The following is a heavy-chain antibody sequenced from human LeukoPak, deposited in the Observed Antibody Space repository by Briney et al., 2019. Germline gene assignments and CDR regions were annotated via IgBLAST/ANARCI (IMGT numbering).Heavy chain of an antibody. J-gene: IGHJ6*03. CDR1: GFTFTTYW. V-gene: IGHV3-7*01. Sequence: GGSLRLSCAASGFTFTTYWMSWVRQLPGQGLEWVANINPDVTETYYVDSVKGRFTISRDNGKNSLYLQMNSLRAEDTAVYYCARDQTKWEPLRRRDYYYMDVWGKGTTVTVSS. D-gene: IGHD1-26*01. CDR2: INPDVTET. CDR3: ARDQTKWEPLRRRDYYYMDV.